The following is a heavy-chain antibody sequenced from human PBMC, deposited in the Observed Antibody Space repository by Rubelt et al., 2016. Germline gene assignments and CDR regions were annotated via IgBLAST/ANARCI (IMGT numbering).Heavy chain of an antibody. CDR3: ARAGGGGLNSSSLDY. Sequence: GRSLRLSCAASGFTFSNYGMHWVRQAPGKGLEWVAVISNDGSNTYYADSMKGRFTISRDNSKNTLYLQMNSLRDEDTAVYYCARAGGGGLNSSSLDYWGQGTLVTVSS. J-gene: IGHJ4*02. CDR2: ISNDGSNT. D-gene: IGHD6-13*01. V-gene: IGHV3-33*05. CDR1: GFTFSNYG.